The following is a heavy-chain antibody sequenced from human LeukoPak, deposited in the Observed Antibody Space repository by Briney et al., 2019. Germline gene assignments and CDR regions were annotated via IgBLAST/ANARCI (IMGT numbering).Heavy chain of an antibody. CDR1: GFTFSSYT. CDR2: ISPTGEST. J-gene: IGHJ5*02. Sequence: PGGSLRLSCAASGFTFSSYTMNWVRQATGKGLEWVSSISPTGESTWSADSVKGRFTISRDNAKNSVYLQMNSLRAEDTAVYYCAKDQVEGSVWFDPWGQGTLVTVSS. D-gene: IGHD2-15*01. V-gene: IGHV3-21*04. CDR3: AKDQVEGSVWFDP.